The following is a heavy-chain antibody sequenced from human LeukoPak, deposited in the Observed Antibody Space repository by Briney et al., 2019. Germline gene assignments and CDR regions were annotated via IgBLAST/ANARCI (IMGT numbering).Heavy chain of an antibody. D-gene: IGHD3-10*01. Sequence: PSQTLSLTCTVSGGSISSGDYYWSWIRQPPGKGLEWIGYIYYSGSTYYNPSLKSRVTISVDTSKNQFSLKLSSVAAADTAVYYCARDEYGSGSYDAFDIWGQGTMVTVSS. J-gene: IGHJ3*02. V-gene: IGHV4-30-4*01. CDR2: IYYSGST. CDR3: ARDEYGSGSYDAFDI. CDR1: GGSISSGDYY.